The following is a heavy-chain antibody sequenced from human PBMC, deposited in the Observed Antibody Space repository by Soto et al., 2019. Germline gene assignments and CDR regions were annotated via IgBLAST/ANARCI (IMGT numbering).Heavy chain of an antibody. D-gene: IGHD6-13*01. CDR1: GGSISSYY. CDR2: INYSGST. Sequence: SETLSLTCTISGGSISSYYWSWIRQPPGKGLEWIGYINYSGSTNYNPSLKSRVTISVNTSKNQFSLKLSSVTAADTAVYYCARAPYSSHRYFYYWGQEALVTVSS. J-gene: IGHJ4*02. V-gene: IGHV4-59*01. CDR3: ARAPYSSHRYFYY.